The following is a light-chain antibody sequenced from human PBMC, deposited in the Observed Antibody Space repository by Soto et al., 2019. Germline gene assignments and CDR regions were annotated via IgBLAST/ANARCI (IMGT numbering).Light chain of an antibody. J-gene: IGLJ1*01. Sequence: QSVLTQPASVSGTPGQSITISCTGSNSDVGIYDFVSWYQHHPGRAPKLIVSEVSHRPSGVSNRFSGSKSGNTGSLTISGLRFEDEADYYCISYTSDEVRYVFGTGPKLTVL. V-gene: IGLV2-14*01. CDR1: NSDVGIYDF. CDR2: EVS. CDR3: ISYTSDEVRYV.